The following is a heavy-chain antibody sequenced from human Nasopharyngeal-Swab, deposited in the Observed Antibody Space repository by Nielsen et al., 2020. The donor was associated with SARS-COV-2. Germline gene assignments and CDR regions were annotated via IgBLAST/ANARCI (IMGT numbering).Heavy chain of an antibody. J-gene: IGHJ6*02. CDR3: AGAFGELLFCGMDG. V-gene: IGHV4-59*01. Sequence: SETLSLTCTVSGGSISSYYWSWIRQPPGKGLEWIGYIYYSGSTNYNPSLKSRVTISVDTSKNQLSLKLSSVTAADTAVYYCAGAFGELLFCGMDGWGQGTTVTVSS. CDR2: IYYSGST. D-gene: IGHD3-10*01. CDR1: GGSISSYY.